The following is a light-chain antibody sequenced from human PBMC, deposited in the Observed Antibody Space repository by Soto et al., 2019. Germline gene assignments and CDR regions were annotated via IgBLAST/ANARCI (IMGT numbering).Light chain of an antibody. Sequence: IVLRRSGGDRCLSPGQSATLSCRASQSLSNNIYLAWYQQKPGQAPRLLIYGASSRATGIPNRFSGSGSGTDFTLTSSSLEPEDFATYYCQHYNSYLDPFGQGTKVDI. V-gene: IGKV3-20*01. CDR1: QSLSNNIY. CDR2: GAS. J-gene: IGKJ1*01. CDR3: QHYNSYLDP.